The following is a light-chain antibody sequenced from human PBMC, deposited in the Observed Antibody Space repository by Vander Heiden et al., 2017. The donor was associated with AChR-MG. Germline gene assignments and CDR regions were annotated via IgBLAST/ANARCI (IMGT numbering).Light chain of an antibody. Sequence: DIVMTQSPDSLVVSLGERATINCKSSQTVLYSSNNRNYLGWYQQKPGQAPKLLISWASTRESGVPDRFSGSVSGTDFTLTISSLQAEDVAVYYCQQYFTTAWTFGQGTKVEL. V-gene: IGKV4-1*01. CDR1: QTVLYSSNNRNY. CDR3: QQYFTTAWT. CDR2: WAS. J-gene: IGKJ1*01.